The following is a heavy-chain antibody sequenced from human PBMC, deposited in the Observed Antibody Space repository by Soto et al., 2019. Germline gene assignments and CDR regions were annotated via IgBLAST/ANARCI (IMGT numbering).Heavy chain of an antibody. CDR1: GGSISSGAYY. D-gene: IGHD3-22*01. Sequence: SETLSLTCTVSGGSISSGAYYWSWIRQHPGKGLEWIGYIYYSGSTHYNPSLKSRLTISVDRSTNQFSLKLSSVTAADTAVYYCARHLGYDSSGYYRNWFDPWGQGTLVTVSS. CDR2: IYYSGST. CDR3: ARHLGYDSSGYYRNWFDP. J-gene: IGHJ5*02. V-gene: IGHV4-31*03.